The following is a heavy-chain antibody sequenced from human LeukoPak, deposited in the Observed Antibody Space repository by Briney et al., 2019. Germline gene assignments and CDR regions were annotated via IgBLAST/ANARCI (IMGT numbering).Heavy chain of an antibody. CDR2: IYTSGST. V-gene: IGHV4-4*07. CDR1: GGSISSYY. J-gene: IGHJ4*02. D-gene: IGHD6-19*01. CDR3: ARESSSGWLYYFDY. Sequence: PSETLSLTCTVPGGSISSYYWSWIRQPAGKGLEWIGRIYTSGSTNYNPSLKSRVTMSVDTSKNQFSLKLSSVTAADTAVYYCARESSSGWLYYFDYWGQGTLVTVSS.